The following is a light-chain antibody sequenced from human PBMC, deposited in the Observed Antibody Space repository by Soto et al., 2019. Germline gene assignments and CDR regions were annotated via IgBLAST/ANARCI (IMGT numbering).Light chain of an antibody. CDR3: SSYTSSSPLYV. CDR2: EVA. Sequence: QSALTQRASVSGSPGQSITISCTGTNSDIGFYNYVSWYQQHPGEAPKLIIYEVAKRPSGVSSRFSGSKSGNTASLTISGLQAEDEADYHCSSYTSSSPLYVFGTGTKVTVL. CDR1: NSDIGFYNY. V-gene: IGLV2-14*01. J-gene: IGLJ1*01.